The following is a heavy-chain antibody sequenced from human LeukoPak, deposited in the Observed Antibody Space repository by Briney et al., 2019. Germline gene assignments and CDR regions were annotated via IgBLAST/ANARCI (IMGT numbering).Heavy chain of an antibody. CDR2: IWYDGSNK. CDR3: ARVRYGMDV. J-gene: IGHJ6*04. Sequence: PGGSLRLSCAASGFTFSSYGMHWARQAPGKGLEWVAFIWYDGSNKYYADSVKGRFTISRDNLKNTLYLQMNSVRAEYTAVYYCARVRYGMDVWGKGTTVTVSS. V-gene: IGHV3-33*01. CDR1: GFTFSSYG.